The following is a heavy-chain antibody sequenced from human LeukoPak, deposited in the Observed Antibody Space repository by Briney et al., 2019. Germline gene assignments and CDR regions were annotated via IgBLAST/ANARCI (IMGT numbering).Heavy chain of an antibody. D-gene: IGHD3-10*01. CDR2: TYYRSKWYN. Sequence: SQTLSLTCAISGDSVSSNSAAWNWIRQSPSRGLEWLGRTYYRSKWYNDYAVSVKSRITINPDTSKNQFSLQLNSVTPEDTAVYYCARDQVTMVRGVIVESHNWFDPWGQGTLVTVSS. CDR1: GDSVSSNSAA. J-gene: IGHJ5*02. CDR3: ARDQVTMVRGVIVESHNWFDP. V-gene: IGHV6-1*01.